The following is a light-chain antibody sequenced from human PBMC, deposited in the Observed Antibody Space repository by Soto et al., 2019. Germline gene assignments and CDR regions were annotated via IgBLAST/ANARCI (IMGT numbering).Light chain of an antibody. Sequence: EIVMTQSPATLSVSPGGRATLSCSASQSVSSSLAWYQQKPGQAPRLLIYGAATRATGIPARFSGSGSGTEFTLTISSRQSEDFAVYYCQQYNNWPLTFGGGTKVEIK. CDR1: QSVSSS. CDR2: GAA. CDR3: QQYNNWPLT. V-gene: IGKV3D-15*01. J-gene: IGKJ4*01.